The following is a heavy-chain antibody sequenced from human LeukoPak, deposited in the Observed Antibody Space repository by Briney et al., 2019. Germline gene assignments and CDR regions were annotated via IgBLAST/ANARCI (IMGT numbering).Heavy chain of an antibody. V-gene: IGHV4-38-2*02. J-gene: IGHJ4*02. CDR3: ARDPCGGDCYRYFDY. CDR1: GYSISSGYY. D-gene: IGHD2-21*02. CDR2: IYHSGST. Sequence: PSETLSLTCTVSGYSISSGYYWGWIRQPPGKGLEWIGSIYHSGSTYYNPSLKSRVTISVDTSKNQFSLKLSSVTAADTAVYYCARDPCGGDCYRYFDYWGQGTLVTVSS.